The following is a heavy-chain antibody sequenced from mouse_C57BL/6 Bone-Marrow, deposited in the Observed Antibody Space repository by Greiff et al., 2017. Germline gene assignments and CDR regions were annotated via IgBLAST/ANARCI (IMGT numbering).Heavy chain of an antibody. CDR3: ARHYYIWYFDV. D-gene: IGHD2-12*01. CDR1: GFTFSSYG. CDR2: ISSGGSYT. Sequence: EVQRVESGGDLVKPGGSLKLSCAASGFTFSSYGMSWVRQPPDKRLELVATISSGGSYTYYPDSVKGRFTISRDNAKNTLYLQMSGLKSEDTAMYYCARHYYIWYFDVWGTGTTVTVSS. V-gene: IGHV5-6*01. J-gene: IGHJ1*03.